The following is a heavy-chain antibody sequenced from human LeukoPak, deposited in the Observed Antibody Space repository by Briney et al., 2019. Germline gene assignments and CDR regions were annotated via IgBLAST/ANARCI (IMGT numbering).Heavy chain of an antibody. Sequence: GGSLRLSCAASGFTFSSNYMSWVRQAPGKGLEWVSSISSSSSYIYYADSVKGRFTISRDNAKNSLYLQMNSLGADDTAVYYCARDPSYCGGDCYSDYWGQGTLVTVSS. D-gene: IGHD2-21*02. CDR1: GFTFSSNY. CDR3: ARDPSYCGGDCYSDY. J-gene: IGHJ4*02. V-gene: IGHV3-21*01. CDR2: ISSSSSYI.